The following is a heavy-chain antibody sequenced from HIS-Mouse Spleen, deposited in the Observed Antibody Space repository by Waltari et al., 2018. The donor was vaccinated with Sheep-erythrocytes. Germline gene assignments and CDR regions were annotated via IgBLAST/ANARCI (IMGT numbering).Heavy chain of an antibody. CDR2: ISSSSSYI. Sequence: EVQLVESGGGLVKPGGSLRLSCAASGFTFSSYSMNWFRQAPGKGLGWVSSISSSSSYIYYADSVKGRFTISRDNAKNSLYLQMNSLRAEDTAVYYCARDSTSDAFDIWGQGTMVTVSS. J-gene: IGHJ3*02. D-gene: IGHD6-6*01. V-gene: IGHV3-21*01. CDR3: ARDSTSDAFDI. CDR1: GFTFSSYS.